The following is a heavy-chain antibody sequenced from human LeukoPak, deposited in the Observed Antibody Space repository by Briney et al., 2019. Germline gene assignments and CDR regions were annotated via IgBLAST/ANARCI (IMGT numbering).Heavy chain of an antibody. CDR3: ARVDTAMVTFDY. J-gene: IGHJ4*02. Sequence: ASVKVSCKASGGTFSSYAISWVRQAPGQGLEWMGGIIPIFGTANYAQKFQGRVTITADKSTSTAYVELSSLRSEDTAVYYCARVDTAMVTFDYWGQGTLVTVSS. D-gene: IGHD5-18*01. CDR2: IIPIFGTA. V-gene: IGHV1-69*06. CDR1: GGTFSSYA.